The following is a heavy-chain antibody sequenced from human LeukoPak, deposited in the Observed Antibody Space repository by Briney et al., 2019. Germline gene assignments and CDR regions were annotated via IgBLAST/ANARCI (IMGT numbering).Heavy chain of an antibody. V-gene: IGHV1-69*05. Sequence: SVKVSCKASGGTFSSYAISWVRQAPGQGLEWMGRIIPIFGTANYAQKFQGRVTITTDESTSTAYMEMSTLRSEDTAEYYCARERGYSYVSPDYWAREPWSPSPQ. CDR2: IIPIFGTA. CDR3: ARERGYSYVSPDY. J-gene: IGHJ4*02. CDR1: GGTFSSYA. D-gene: IGHD5-18*01.